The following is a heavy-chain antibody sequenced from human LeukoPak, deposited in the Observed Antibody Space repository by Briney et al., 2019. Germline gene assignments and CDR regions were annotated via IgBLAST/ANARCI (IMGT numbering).Heavy chain of an antibody. V-gene: IGHV3-21*01. CDR2: ISRTSGNI. J-gene: IGHJ4*02. Sequence: PGGSLRLSCAASGFPFSSYAMNWVRQATGKGLEWVSSISRTSGNIYYADSVKGRFTISRDNAKNSLYLQMNSLRAEDTAVYYCAIEFLGAVAETGDYWGQGTLVTVSS. CDR3: AIEFLGAVAETGDY. CDR1: GFPFSSYA. D-gene: IGHD6-19*01.